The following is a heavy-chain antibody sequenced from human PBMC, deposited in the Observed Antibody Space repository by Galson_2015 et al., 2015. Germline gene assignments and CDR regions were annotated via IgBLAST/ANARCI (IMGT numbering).Heavy chain of an antibody. CDR1: GYTFTSYG. CDR2: ISAYNGNT. D-gene: IGHD4-17*01. V-gene: IGHV1-18*01. CDR3: ARGMHDYGDYSSGWYFDL. Sequence: SVKVSCKASGYTFTSYGISWVRQAPGQGLEWMGWISAYNGNTNYAQKLQGRVTMTTDTSTSTAYVELRSLRSDDTAVYYCARGMHDYGDYSSGWYFDLWGRGTLVTVSS. J-gene: IGHJ2*01.